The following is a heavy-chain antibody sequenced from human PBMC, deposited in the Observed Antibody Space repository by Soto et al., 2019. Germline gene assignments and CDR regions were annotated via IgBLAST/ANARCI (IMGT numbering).Heavy chain of an antibody. CDR3: ARDPSSSSWYRPNWFAP. CDR2: ISAYNGNT. Sequence: ASVKVSCKASGYTFTSYGISWVRQAPGQGLEWMGWISAYNGNTNYAQKLQGRVTMTTDTSTSTAYMELRSLRSDDTAVHYCARDPSSSSWYRPNWFAPWGQGTLVTVSS. CDR1: GYTFTSYG. J-gene: IGHJ5*02. V-gene: IGHV1-18*01. D-gene: IGHD6-13*01.